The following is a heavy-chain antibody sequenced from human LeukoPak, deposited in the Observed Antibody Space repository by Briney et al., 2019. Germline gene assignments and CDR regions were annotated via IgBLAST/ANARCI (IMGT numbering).Heavy chain of an antibody. D-gene: IGHD3-16*01. J-gene: IGHJ4*02. CDR2: IYYSGST. CDR3: AKTQVGGFDY. CDR1: GGSISSYY. Sequence: SETLSLTCTVSGGSISSYYWSWIRQPPGKGLEWIGYIYYSGSTNYNPSLKSRVTISVDTSKNQFSLKLSSVTAADTAVYYCAKTQVGGFDYWGQGTLVTVSS. V-gene: IGHV4-59*08.